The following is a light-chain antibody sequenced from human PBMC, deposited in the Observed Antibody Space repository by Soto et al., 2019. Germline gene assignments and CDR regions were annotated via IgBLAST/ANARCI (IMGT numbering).Light chain of an antibody. CDR2: DVS. V-gene: IGKV3-11*01. CDR3: QLHYYWPPTWT. CDR1: QSVGSH. J-gene: IGKJ1*01. Sequence: EIVLTQSPATLSLSPGERATLSCRASQSVGSHIAWYQQKPGQAPRLLIYDVSNRATGFPARFSGSGSGTDFTLTISSLEPEDFATYSCQLHYYWPPTWTFGQGPRVEIK.